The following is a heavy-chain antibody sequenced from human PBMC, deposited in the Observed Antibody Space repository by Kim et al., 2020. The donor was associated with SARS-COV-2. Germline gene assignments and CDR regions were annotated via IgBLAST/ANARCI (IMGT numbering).Heavy chain of an antibody. D-gene: IGHD4-4*01. CDR3: ARALGYSNYEDYAMDV. CDR1: GYSFTNYF. J-gene: IGHJ6*02. CDR2: IDPSGGST. Sequence: ASVKVSCKASGYSFTNYFMHWVRQAPGQGLEWMGVIDPSGGSTTYAEEFQGRVTVTSDTSTSTVYMELSSLRSEGTAVYYCARALGYSNYEDYAMDVWGQ. V-gene: IGHV1-46*01.